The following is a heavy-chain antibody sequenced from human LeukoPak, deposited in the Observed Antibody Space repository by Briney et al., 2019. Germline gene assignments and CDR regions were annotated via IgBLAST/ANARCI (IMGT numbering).Heavy chain of an antibody. J-gene: IGHJ4*02. Sequence: GGSLRLSCAASGFTFSSYSMNWVRQAPGKGLEWVSSISSSSSYIYYADSVKGRFTISRDNAKNSLYLQMNSLRAEDTAVYYCARDPPLWLPSDQGFDYWGQGTPVTVSS. CDR3: ARDPPLWLPSDQGFDY. D-gene: IGHD5-24*01. V-gene: IGHV3-21*01. CDR1: GFTFSSYS. CDR2: ISSSSSYI.